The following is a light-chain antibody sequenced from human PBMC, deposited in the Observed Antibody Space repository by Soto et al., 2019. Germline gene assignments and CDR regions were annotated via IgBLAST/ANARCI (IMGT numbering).Light chain of an antibody. Sequence: QSALTQPASVSGSPGQSITISCTGTSSDVGGYNYVSWYQQHPGKAPKLMIYEVSNRPSGVSNRFSGSKSGNTASLTISGLQAEDEADYSCSSYTRSSTRVFGGGTKLTFL. CDR2: EVS. CDR3: SSYTRSSTRV. V-gene: IGLV2-14*01. CDR1: SSDVGGYNY. J-gene: IGLJ3*02.